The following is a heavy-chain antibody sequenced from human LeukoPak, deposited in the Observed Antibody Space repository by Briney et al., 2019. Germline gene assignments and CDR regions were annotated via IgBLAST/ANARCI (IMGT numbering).Heavy chain of an antibody. V-gene: IGHV4-38-2*02. CDR2: IYYSGST. J-gene: IGHJ6*03. D-gene: IGHD3-9*01. CDR3: ARGFDPEDHYYYYMDV. CDR1: GYSISSGYY. Sequence: PSETLSLTCTVSGYSISSGYYWGWIRQPPGKGLEWIGSIYYSGSTYYNPSLKSRVTISIDTSKNQSSLKLSSVTAADTAVYYCARGFDPEDHYYYYMDVWGKGTTVTVSS.